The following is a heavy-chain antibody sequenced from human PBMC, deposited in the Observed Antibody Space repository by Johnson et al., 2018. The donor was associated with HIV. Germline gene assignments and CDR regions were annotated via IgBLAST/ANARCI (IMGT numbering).Heavy chain of an antibody. D-gene: IGHD6-25*01. CDR2: IYSDGTT. Sequence: EVQLVESGGGLVQPGGSLRLSCAASGFTVRSSYMSWVRQAPGKGLEHVSVIYSDGTTYYADFVKGRFTISRDSSKDTLYLQMNSLRAEDTAVYYCARFGMGSSGDAFDIWGQGTMVTVSS. J-gene: IGHJ3*02. V-gene: IGHV3-66*01. CDR1: GFTVRSSY. CDR3: ARFGMGSSGDAFDI.